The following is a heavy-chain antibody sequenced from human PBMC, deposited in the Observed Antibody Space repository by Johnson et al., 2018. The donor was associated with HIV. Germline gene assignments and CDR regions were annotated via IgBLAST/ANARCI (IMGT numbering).Heavy chain of an antibody. CDR3: AKDQYRKLTTVAGI. J-gene: IGHJ3*02. Sequence: VQLVESGGGLVQPGGSLRLSCAASGFTFSSSAMSWVRQAPGKGLEWVSGISGSGGNTYYADSVRGRFTLSRDNSKNTVYLQMNSLRAEDTAVYYCAKDQYRKLTTVAGIWGQGTMVTVSS. D-gene: IGHD4-17*01. CDR2: ISGSGGNT. CDR1: GFTFSSSA. V-gene: IGHV3-23*04.